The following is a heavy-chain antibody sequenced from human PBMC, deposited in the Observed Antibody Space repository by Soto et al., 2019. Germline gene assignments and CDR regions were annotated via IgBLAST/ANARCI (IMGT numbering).Heavy chain of an antibody. CDR2: IYYSGST. J-gene: IGHJ4*02. CDR3: ARHNYGSGSTYFDY. CDR1: GGYITNYY. Sequence: SETLSLTCTVSGGYITNYYWSWIRQPPGKGLEWIGYIYYSGSTNYNPSLKSRVTISVDTSKNQFSLKLNSMTAADTAVYYCARHNYGSGSTYFDYWGQGTLVTVSS. V-gene: IGHV4-59*08. D-gene: IGHD3-10*01.